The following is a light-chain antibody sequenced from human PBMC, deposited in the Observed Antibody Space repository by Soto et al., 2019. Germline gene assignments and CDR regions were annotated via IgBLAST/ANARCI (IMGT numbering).Light chain of an antibody. V-gene: IGLV2-14*01. CDR2: DVS. CDR3: SSYTSSSTRS. J-gene: IGLJ1*01. Sequence: QSALTQPASVSGSPGQSITISCTGTSSDVGGHNYVSWYQQHPGKAPKLMIYDVSNRPSGVSNRFSGSKSGNTASLTISGLQAEVEADYYCSSYTSSSTRSFGTGTKVT. CDR1: SSDVGGHNY.